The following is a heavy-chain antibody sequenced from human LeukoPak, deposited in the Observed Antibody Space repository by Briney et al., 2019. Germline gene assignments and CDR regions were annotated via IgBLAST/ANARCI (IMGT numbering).Heavy chain of an antibody. CDR3: ARAEPRGTSGYYYVSAFDI. CDR2: ISRSGSTI. V-gene: IGHV3-48*03. D-gene: IGHD3-22*01. CDR1: GFTFSSYE. Sequence: GGSLRLSCAASGFTFSSYEMNWVRQAPGKGLEWVSYISRSGSTIYYADSVRGRFTISRDNAKNSLFLQMNSLRAEDTAVYYCARAEPRGTSGYYYVSAFDIWDQGTIATVSS. J-gene: IGHJ3*02.